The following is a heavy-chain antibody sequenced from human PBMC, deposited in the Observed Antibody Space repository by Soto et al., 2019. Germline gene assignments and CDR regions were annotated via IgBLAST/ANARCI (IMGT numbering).Heavy chain of an antibody. CDR2: IGGGGRLI. CDR3: ARDLGWAFEC. Sequence: EVQLVESGGGLVQRGGSLRLSCAASGFTFSSFSMNWVRQAPGRGLEWISYIGGGGRLISYADSVKGRFAISRDNAQNSLYLQMDSLRDEDTAVYYRARDLGWAFECWGQGTLVTVSS. CDR1: GFTFSSFS. J-gene: IGHJ4*02. D-gene: IGHD6-19*01. V-gene: IGHV3-48*02.